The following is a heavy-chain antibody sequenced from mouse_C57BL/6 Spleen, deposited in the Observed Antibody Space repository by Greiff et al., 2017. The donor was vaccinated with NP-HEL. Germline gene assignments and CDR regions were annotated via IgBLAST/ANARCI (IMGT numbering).Heavy chain of an antibody. CDR3: AREGYFHYFDY. Sequence: EVKLQESGPGLVKPSQSLSLTCSVTGYSITSGYYWNWIRQFPGNKLEWMGYISYDGSNNYNPSLKNRISITRDTSKNQFFLKLNSVTTEDTATYYCAREGYFHYFDYWGQGTTLTVSS. CDR2: ISYDGSN. D-gene: IGHD3-1*01. V-gene: IGHV3-6*01. J-gene: IGHJ2*01. CDR1: GYSITSGYY.